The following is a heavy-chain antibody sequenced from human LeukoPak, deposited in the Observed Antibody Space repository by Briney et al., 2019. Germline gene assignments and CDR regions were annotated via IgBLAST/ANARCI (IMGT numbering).Heavy chain of an antibody. D-gene: IGHD3-22*01. Sequence: GGSLRLSCAASGFTFSNYNMNWVRQAPGKGPEWVSSISSSSSYIYYADSVKGRFTISRDNAKNSLYLQMNSLRAEDTAVYYCARDLYHFDTSGYLYWGQGTLVTVSS. CDR2: ISSSSSYI. J-gene: IGHJ4*02. CDR3: ARDLYHFDTSGYLY. CDR1: GFTFSNYN. V-gene: IGHV3-21*06.